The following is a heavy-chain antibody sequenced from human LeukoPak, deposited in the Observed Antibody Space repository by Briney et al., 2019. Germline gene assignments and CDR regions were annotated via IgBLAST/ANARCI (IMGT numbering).Heavy chain of an antibody. D-gene: IGHD3-10*01. J-gene: IGHJ6*02. CDR2: IKQDGSEK. CDR1: GFTFSSYW. CDR3: ARGGTITYYYYGMDV. V-gene: IGHV3-7*01. Sequence: GGSLRLSCAASGFTFSSYWMSWVRQAPGKGLEWVANIKQDGSEKYYVDSVKGRFTISRDNAKNSLYLQMNSLRAEDTAVYYGARGGTITYYYYGMDVWGQGTTVTVSS.